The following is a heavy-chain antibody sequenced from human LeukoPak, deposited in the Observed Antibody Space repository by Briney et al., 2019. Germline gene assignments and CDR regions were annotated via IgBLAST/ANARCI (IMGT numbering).Heavy chain of an antibody. Sequence: GGSLRLSCAASGFTFSSYAMSWVRQAPGKGLEWVAVIWSDGSNKYYADSVKGRFTISRDNSKNTLYLQMNSLRAEDTAVYYCARDLRQYFGSGSYTDYWGQGTLVTVSS. J-gene: IGHJ4*02. V-gene: IGHV3-33*08. D-gene: IGHD3-10*01. CDR3: ARDLRQYFGSGSYTDY. CDR2: IWSDGSNK. CDR1: GFTFSSYA.